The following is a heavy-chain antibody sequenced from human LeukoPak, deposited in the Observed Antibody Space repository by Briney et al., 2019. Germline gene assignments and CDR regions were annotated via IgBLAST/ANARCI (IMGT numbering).Heavy chain of an antibody. V-gene: IGHV3-21*01. CDR1: GFTFSSYG. CDR2: ISSSSSYI. J-gene: IGHJ4*02. CDR3: ARVGMAVYYYDSSGYANDY. Sequence: PGGSLRLSCAASGFTFSSYGMHWVRQAPGKGLEWVSSISSSSSYIYYADSVKGRFTISRDNAKNSLYLQMNSLRAEDTAVYYCARVGMAVYYYDSSGYANDYWGQGTLVTVSS. D-gene: IGHD3-22*01.